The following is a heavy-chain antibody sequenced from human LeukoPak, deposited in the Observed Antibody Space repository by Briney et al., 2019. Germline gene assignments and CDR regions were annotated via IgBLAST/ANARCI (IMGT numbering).Heavy chain of an antibody. Sequence: GGSLRLSCAVSGFTVSNNYMSWVRQAPGKGLEWVSVMYSGGSTYYADSVKGRFTISRDNSKNTVYLQMNSLRAEDTAVYYCARGRHKQTGTKDYWGQGTLVTVSS. D-gene: IGHD1-7*01. CDR2: MYSGGST. J-gene: IGHJ4*02. CDR3: ARGRHKQTGTKDY. CDR1: GFTVSNNY. V-gene: IGHV3-53*01.